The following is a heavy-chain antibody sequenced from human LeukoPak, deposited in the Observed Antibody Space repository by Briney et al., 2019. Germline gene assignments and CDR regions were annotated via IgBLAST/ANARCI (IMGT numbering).Heavy chain of an antibody. CDR1: GYTFTSYG. CDR3: ARDRRSGSHQRGAFDI. Sequence: GASVKVSCKASGYTFTSYGISWVRQAPGQGLEWMGWISAYNGNTNYAQKLQGRVTMTTDTSTSTAYMELSRLRSDDTAVYYCARDRRSGSHQRGAFDIWGQGTMVTVSS. V-gene: IGHV1-18*01. D-gene: IGHD1-26*01. CDR2: ISAYNGNT. J-gene: IGHJ3*02.